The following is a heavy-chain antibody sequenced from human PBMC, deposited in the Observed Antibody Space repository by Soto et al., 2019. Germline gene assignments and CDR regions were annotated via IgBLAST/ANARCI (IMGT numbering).Heavy chain of an antibody. Sequence: QVQLVQSGAEVKKPGASVKISCKASGYSFTDHYIHWIRQAPGQGLEWMGWIIPNDGGTKYAQKFQDRINMTRDTSITTAYMDLCRLRSDDTAVYYCARGAFDRSGNYLAGWFAPWGQGTLVTVSS. J-gene: IGHJ5*02. CDR3: ARGAFDRSGNYLAGWFAP. CDR2: IIPNDGGT. CDR1: GYSFTDHY. D-gene: IGHD3-22*01. V-gene: IGHV1-2*02.